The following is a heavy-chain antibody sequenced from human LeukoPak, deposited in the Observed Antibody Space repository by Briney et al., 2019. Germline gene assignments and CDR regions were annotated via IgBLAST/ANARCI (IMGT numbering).Heavy chain of an antibody. V-gene: IGHV4-4*07. CDR2: VYSSGST. Sequence: SETLSLTCSVSGGSISSYFWSWIRQPAGKGLEWIGLVYSSGSTKHNPSLKNRVTMSVDTSEKQFSLKLTSVTAADTAVYYCARGFGRLGSGDVFDIWGQGTMVTVSS. J-gene: IGHJ3*02. CDR1: GGSISSYF. D-gene: IGHD6-19*01. CDR3: ARGFGRLGSGDVFDI.